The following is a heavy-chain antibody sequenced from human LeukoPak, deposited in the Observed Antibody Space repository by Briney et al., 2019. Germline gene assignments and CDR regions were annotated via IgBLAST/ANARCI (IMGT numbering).Heavy chain of an antibody. CDR2: ISSSSGYI. V-gene: IGHV3-21*01. CDR3: ARASGYEYYFDY. D-gene: IGHD5-12*01. Sequence: GGSLRLSCAASGFTFSSYSMNWVRQAPGKGLEWVSSISSSSGYIYYADSVKGRFTISRDNSKNTLYLQMNSLRAEDTAVYYCARASGYEYYFDYWGQGTLVTVSS. CDR1: GFTFSSYS. J-gene: IGHJ4*02.